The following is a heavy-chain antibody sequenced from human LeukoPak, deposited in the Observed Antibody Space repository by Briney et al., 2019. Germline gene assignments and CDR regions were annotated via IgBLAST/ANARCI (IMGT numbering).Heavy chain of an antibody. D-gene: IGHD6-13*01. CDR2: ISAYNGNT. V-gene: IGHV1-18*01. Sequence: ASVKVSCKASGYTFTSYGISWVRQAPGQGLEWMGWISAYNGNTNYAQKLQGRVTMTTDTSTSTAYMELRSLRSDDTAVYYCVRTIAAAGYPDTFDIWGQGTMVTVSS. CDR1: GYTFTSYG. J-gene: IGHJ3*02. CDR3: VRTIAAAGYPDTFDI.